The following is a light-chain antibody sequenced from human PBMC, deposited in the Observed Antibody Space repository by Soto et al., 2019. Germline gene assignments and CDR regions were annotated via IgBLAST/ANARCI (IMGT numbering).Light chain of an antibody. Sequence: QSVLTQPPSASGTPGQRVTISCSGSSSNIGSNTVNWYQQLTGTATKLLIYSNNQRPSGVPDRFSGSKSGTSASLAISGLQSEDEADYYCAAWDDSLNGYVFGTGTKVTVL. CDR2: SNN. CDR1: SSNIGSNT. V-gene: IGLV1-44*01. CDR3: AAWDDSLNGYV. J-gene: IGLJ1*01.